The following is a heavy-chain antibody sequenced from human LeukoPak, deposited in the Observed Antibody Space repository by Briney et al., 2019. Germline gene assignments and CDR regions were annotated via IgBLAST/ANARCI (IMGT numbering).Heavy chain of an antibody. CDR2: IIPIFGTA. V-gene: IGHV1-69*05. D-gene: IGHD6-13*01. Sequence: ASVKVSCKASGGTFSSYAISRVRQAPGQGLEWMGGIIPIFGTANYAQKFQGRVTITTDESTSTAYMELSSLRSEDTAVYYCARRAAGENWFDPWGQGTLVTVSS. CDR1: GGTFSSYA. J-gene: IGHJ5*02. CDR3: ARRAAGENWFDP.